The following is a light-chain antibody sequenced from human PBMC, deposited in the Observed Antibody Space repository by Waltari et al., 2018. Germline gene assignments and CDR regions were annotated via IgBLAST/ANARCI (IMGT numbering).Light chain of an antibody. Sequence: NFMLTQPHSVSESPGKTVTISCTRSSGSIASNYVQWYQQRPGSAPTTVLYEDNQRPSGVPDRFSGSIDRSSNSASLTISGLKTEDEADYYCQSYDGNNWVFGGGTKLTVL. CDR1: SGSIASNY. CDR3: QSYDGNNWV. V-gene: IGLV6-57*04. CDR2: EDN. J-gene: IGLJ3*02.